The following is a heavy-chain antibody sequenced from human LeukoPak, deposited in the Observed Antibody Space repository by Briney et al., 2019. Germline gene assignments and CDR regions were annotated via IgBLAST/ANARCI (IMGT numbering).Heavy chain of an antibody. CDR3: ARIGRASGSYYTLLDY. CDR2: IYYSGIT. D-gene: IGHD1-26*01. V-gene: IGHV4-39*01. CDR1: GGSISSSSYY. Sequence: SETLSLTCTVSGGSISSSSYYWGWLRQPPGKGLERIGSIYYSGITYYNPSLKSRVTISVDTSKNQFSLKLTSVTAADTAVYYCARIGRASGSYYTLLDYWGQGTLVTVSS. J-gene: IGHJ4*02.